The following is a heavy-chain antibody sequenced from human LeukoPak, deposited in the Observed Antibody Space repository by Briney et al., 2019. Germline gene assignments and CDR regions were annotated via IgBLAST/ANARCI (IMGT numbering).Heavy chain of an antibody. CDR1: GFTFSSYG. J-gene: IGHJ4*02. V-gene: IGHV3-33*06. CDR3: AKEQRWLRAEFDH. CDR2: IWYDGSKE. Sequence: SGGSLRLSCAASGFTFSSYGMHWVRQAPGKGLEWVAVIWYDGSKEYYADSVRGRFTISRDNSKNTMYLQMNNLRGEDTALYYCAKEQRWLRAEFDHWGQGAPVTVSS. D-gene: IGHD5-24*01.